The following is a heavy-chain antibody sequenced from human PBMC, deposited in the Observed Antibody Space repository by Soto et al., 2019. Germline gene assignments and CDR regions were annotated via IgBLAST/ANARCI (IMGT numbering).Heavy chain of an antibody. V-gene: IGHV5-51*01. CDR1: GYSFTSYW. CDR2: TYPGDSDT. CDR3: ARNARQLVLYYYYYYMDV. D-gene: IGHD6-13*01. Sequence: PGESLKISCKGSGYSFTSYWIGWVRQMPGKGLEWMGITYPGDSDTRYSPSFQGQVTISADKSISTAYLQWSSLKASDTAMYYCARNARQLVLYYYYYYMDVWGKGTTVTVSS. J-gene: IGHJ6*03.